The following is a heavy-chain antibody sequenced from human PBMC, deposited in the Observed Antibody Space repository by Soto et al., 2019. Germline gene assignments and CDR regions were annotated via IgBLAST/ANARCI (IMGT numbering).Heavy chain of an antibody. CDR2: TYYTSKWYN. J-gene: IGHJ6*02. CDR1: GDSVSRNTAA. CDR3: ARGNYYYYGMDV. Sequence: QLQLQQSGPGLVRPSQTLSLTCGISGDSVSRNTAAWNWIRQSPSRGLEWLGRTYYTSKWYNDYATSVKSRITINSDTSKNQVSLQLNSVTPEDTAVYYCARGNYYYYGMDVWGQGTTVTVSS. V-gene: IGHV6-1*01.